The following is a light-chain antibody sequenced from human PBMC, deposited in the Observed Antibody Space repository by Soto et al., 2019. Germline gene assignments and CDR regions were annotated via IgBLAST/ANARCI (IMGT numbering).Light chain of an antibody. CDR1: QSVSSY. CDR3: QQRSNWPPSVT. J-gene: IGKJ5*01. CDR2: DAS. Sequence: EIVLTQSPATLSLSPGERATLSCRASQSVSSYLAWYQQKPGQTPRLLIYDASNRATGITARFSGSGSGTDFPRTISSLEPEDFAVYYCQQRSNWPPSVTFGQGTRLEIK. V-gene: IGKV3-11*01.